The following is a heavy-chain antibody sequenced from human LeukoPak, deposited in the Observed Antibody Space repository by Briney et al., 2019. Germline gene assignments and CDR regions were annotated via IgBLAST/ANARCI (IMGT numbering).Heavy chain of an antibody. D-gene: IGHD5-18*01. CDR2: IYHGGRT. J-gene: IGHJ4*02. CDR1: GYSISSGYY. V-gene: IGHV4-38-2*02. CDR3: ARVDSYGYDY. Sequence: PSETLSLTCTVSGYSISSGYYWGWIRQTPGKGLEWIGYIYHGGRTDYNPSLKSRVTISVDTSKNQFSLKLSSVTAADTAVYYCARVDSYGYDYWGQGTLVTVSS.